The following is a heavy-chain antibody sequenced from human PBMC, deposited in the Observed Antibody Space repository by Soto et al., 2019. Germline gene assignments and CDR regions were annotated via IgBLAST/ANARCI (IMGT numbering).Heavy chain of an antibody. V-gene: IGHV4-59*01. CDR2: VYYTGST. D-gene: IGHD6-19*01. CDR1: GGSISGSY. CDR3: ARSVAVPGAHIDY. J-gene: IGHJ4*02. Sequence: LSLTCSVSGGSISGSYWSWIRQSPGKGLEWLGYVYYTGSTNYSPSLRSRVSISVDTSKNEFSLRLSSVTAADTAVYFCARSVAVPGAHIDYWGQGTQVTSPQ.